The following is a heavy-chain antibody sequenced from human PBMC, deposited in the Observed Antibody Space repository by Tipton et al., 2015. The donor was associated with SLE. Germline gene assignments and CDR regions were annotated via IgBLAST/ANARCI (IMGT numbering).Heavy chain of an antibody. D-gene: IGHD6-6*01. CDR1: GGSIRSSSYY. CDR3: ARPPSYISPSEVLFDS. V-gene: IGHV4-39*07. J-gene: IGHJ4*02. CDR2: TFSSAIT. Sequence: TLSLPCTVSGGSIRSSSYYWGWIRQSPGKGLEWIGFTFSSAITYYNPSLRSRSTISIDTSKNQFSLHLTSVTAADTAVYYCARPPSYISPSEVLFDSWGQGMLVTVSS.